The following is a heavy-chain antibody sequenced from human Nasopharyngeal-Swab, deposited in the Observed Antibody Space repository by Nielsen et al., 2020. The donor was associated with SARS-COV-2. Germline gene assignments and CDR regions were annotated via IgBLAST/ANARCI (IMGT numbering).Heavy chain of an antibody. D-gene: IGHD5-18*01. CDR1: VYTFTNHF. CDR3: ARGYSYGLAY. Sequence: ASVNVSCNSSVYTFTNHFMHWVRQAPGQGLEWMGMINPSGGSTGYAQNFQGRVTVTRDTSTSTVYMELSSLSSEDTAVYYCARGYSYGLAYWGQGTLVTVSP. J-gene: IGHJ4*02. V-gene: IGHV1-46*01. CDR2: INPSGGST.